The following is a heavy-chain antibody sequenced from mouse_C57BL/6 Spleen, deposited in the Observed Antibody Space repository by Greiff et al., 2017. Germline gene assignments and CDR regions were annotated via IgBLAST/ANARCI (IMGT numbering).Heavy chain of an antibody. CDR2: ISNGGGST. V-gene: IGHV5-12*01. CDR3: ARQNWDVLDY. Sequence: EVMLVESGGGLVQPGGSLKLSCAASGFTFSDYYMYWVRQTPEKRLEWVACISNGGGSTYYPDTVKGRFTISRDNAKNTLYLQMSRLKSEDTAMYYCARQNWDVLDYWGQGTTLTVSS. J-gene: IGHJ2*01. CDR1: GFTFSDYY. D-gene: IGHD4-1*01.